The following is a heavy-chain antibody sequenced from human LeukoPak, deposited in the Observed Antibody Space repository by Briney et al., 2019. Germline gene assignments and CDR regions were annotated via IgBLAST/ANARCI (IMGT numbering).Heavy chain of an antibody. CDR1: GGSFSGYY. D-gene: IGHD6-6*01. J-gene: IGHJ4*02. CDR3: ARDLSSSSGWGTPAFDY. Sequence: ETLSLTCAVYGGSFSGYYWSWVRQAPGKGLEWVSVIYSGGSTFYADSVKGRFTISRDNSKNTLYLQMNSLRAEDTAVYYCARDLSSSSGWGTPAFDYWGQGTLVTVSS. CDR2: IYSGGST. V-gene: IGHV3-53*01.